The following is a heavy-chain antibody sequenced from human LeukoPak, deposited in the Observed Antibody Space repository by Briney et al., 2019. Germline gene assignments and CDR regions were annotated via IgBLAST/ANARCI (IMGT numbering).Heavy chain of an antibody. CDR3: GRDPRLGIRGYTYGFDY. Sequence: ASVKVSCKTSGYSFSSHAISWVRQAPGQGPGWMGWINTNTGNPTYAQGFTGRYVFSLDTSVSTAYLQISGLKADDTAVYYCGRDPRLGIRGYTYGFDYWGQGTLVTVSS. V-gene: IGHV7-4-1*02. D-gene: IGHD5-18*01. J-gene: IGHJ4*02. CDR2: INTNTGNP. CDR1: GYSFSSHA.